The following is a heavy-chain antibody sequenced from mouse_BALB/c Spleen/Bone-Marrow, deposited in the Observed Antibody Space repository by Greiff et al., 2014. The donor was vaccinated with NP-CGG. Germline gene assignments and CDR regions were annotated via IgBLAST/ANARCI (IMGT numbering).Heavy chain of an antibody. CDR2: INPESSTI. Sequence: EVMLVESGGGLVQPGGSLKLSCTASGFDFSRYWMSWVRQAPGKGLQWIGEINPESSTINHTPSLKDKFIISRDNAKNTLYLQMSKVRSEDTALYYCTRLTYYGLTDYWGQGTTLTVSS. V-gene: IGHV4-1*02. CDR1: GFDFSRYW. CDR3: TRLTYYGLTDY. D-gene: IGHD1-2*01. J-gene: IGHJ2*01.